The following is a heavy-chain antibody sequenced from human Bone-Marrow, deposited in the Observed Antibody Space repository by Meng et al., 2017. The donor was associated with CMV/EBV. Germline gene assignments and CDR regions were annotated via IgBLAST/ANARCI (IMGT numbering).Heavy chain of an antibody. CDR1: GFTFSDYY. D-gene: IGHD3-3*01. Sequence: GGSLRLSCAASGFTFSDYYMSWIRQAPGKGLEWVSYISSSGSTIYYADSVKGRFTISRDNAKNSLYLQMNSLRAEDTAVYYCARDSYDFWSGYYGMDVWGQETTVTVSS. CDR2: ISSSGSTI. V-gene: IGHV3-11*01. J-gene: IGHJ6*02. CDR3: ARDSYDFWSGYYGMDV.